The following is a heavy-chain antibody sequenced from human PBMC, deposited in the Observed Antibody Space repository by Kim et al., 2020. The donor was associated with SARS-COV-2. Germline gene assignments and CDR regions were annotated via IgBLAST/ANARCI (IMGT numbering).Heavy chain of an antibody. D-gene: IGHD1-7*01. J-gene: IGHJ6*03. CDR2: ISSSSSYI. Sequence: GGSLRLSCAASGFTFSSYSMNWVRQAPGKGLEWVSSISSSSSYIYYADSVKGRFTISRDNAKNSLYLQMNSLRAEDTAVYYCARSGNPQLELLVVNCYYYYMDFLGKGTTATVSS. CDR1: GFTFSSYS. CDR3: ARSGNPQLELLVVNCYYYYMDF. V-gene: IGHV3-21*01.